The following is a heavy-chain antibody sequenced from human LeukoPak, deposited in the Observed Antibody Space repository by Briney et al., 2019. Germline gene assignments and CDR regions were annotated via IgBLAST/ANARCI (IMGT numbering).Heavy chain of an antibody. V-gene: IGHV1-69*13. CDR1: GGTFSSYA. Sequence: GASVKVSCKASGGTFSSYAISWVRQAPGQGLEWMGGIIPIFGTANYAQKFQGRVTITADESTSTAYMELSSLRSEDTAVYYCARDPPDSSGYYYYYYGMDVWGQGTTVTVSS. D-gene: IGHD3-22*01. CDR3: ARDPPDSSGYYYYYYGMDV. CDR2: IIPIFGTA. J-gene: IGHJ6*02.